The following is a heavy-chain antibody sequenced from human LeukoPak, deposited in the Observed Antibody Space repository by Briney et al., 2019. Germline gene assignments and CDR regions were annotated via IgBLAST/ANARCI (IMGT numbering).Heavy chain of an antibody. D-gene: IGHD5-12*01. CDR3: ARGYSDYPYFFDY. V-gene: IGHV4-30-2*01. CDR1: GRSISSGTYS. Sequence: SQTLSLTCAVSGRSISSGTYSWNWIRQPPGEGLEWIGYIFHSGNTYYSPSLKSRVTISVDRSKTQFSLKLTSVTAADTAVYYCARGYSDYPYFFDYWGQGTLVTVSS. CDR2: IFHSGNT. J-gene: IGHJ4*02.